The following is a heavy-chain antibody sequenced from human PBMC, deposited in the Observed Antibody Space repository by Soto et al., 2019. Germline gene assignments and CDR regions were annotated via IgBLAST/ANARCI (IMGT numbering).Heavy chain of an antibody. V-gene: IGHV3-21*01. J-gene: IGHJ4*02. Sequence: EVQLVESGGGLVKPGGSLRLSCAASGFTFSSYSMNWVRQAPGKGLEWVSSISSSSSYIYYADSVKGRFTISRDNAKNSLYLQMNSLRAEDTAVYYCARLTPPMVATGDWGQGTLVTVSS. CDR3: ARLTPPMVATGD. CDR2: ISSSSSYI. CDR1: GFTFSSYS. D-gene: IGHD5-12*01.